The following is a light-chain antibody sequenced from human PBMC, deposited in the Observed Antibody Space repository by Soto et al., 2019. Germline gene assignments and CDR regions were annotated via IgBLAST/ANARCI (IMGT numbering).Light chain of an antibody. CDR1: SSNIGAGFD. CDR2: GNT. Sequence: QSVLTQPPSVSGAPGQRVTISCTGSSSNIGAGFDVHWYQQLPGTALKLLIYGNTNRPSGVPDRFSGSKSGTSASLANTGLQAEDEAHHCCQSYDSCRRYFRVFGGGTKRAVL. J-gene: IGLJ3*02. V-gene: IGLV1-40*01. CDR3: QSYDSCRRYFRV.